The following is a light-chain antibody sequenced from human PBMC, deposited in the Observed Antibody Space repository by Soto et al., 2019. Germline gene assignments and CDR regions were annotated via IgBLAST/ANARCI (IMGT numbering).Light chain of an antibody. CDR1: QSVSSSY. CDR3: QQYNNWTPWT. V-gene: IGKV3-15*01. CDR2: GAS. Sequence: EIVLTQSPGTLSLSPGERATLSCRASQSVSSSYLAWYQQKPGQAPSLLIYGASTRATGTPARFSGSGSGTEFTLTISSLKSEDFAVYFCQQYNNWTPWTFGQGTKVDIK. J-gene: IGKJ1*01.